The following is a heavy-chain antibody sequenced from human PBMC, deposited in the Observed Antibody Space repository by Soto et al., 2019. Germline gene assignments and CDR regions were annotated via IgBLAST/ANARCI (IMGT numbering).Heavy chain of an antibody. J-gene: IGHJ4*02. V-gene: IGHV4-4*02. CDR1: GDSFTSSNW. D-gene: IGHD3-22*01. CDR2: ILHTGHT. Sequence: QVQLQESGPGLVKPSGTLSLTCAVSGDSFTSSNWWTWVRQPPGKGLEWIGDILHTGHTDYSPSLKSRVTISVDTSNRQFSLSLTSVTAADTAGYYCARSPRRVDGKWFLDYWGQGTLVTVSS. CDR3: ARSPRRVDGKWFLDY.